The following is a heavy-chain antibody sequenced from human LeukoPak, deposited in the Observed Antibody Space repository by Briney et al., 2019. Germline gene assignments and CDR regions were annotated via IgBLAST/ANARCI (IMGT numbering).Heavy chain of an antibody. CDR1: GLTFSTYG. V-gene: IGHV3-23*01. CDR3: ARHSSGWYFDY. D-gene: IGHD6-19*01. J-gene: IGHJ4*02. CDR2: ISGSAVST. Sequence: GGSLRLSCAASGLTFSTYGMTWVRQAPGKGLEWVSAISGSAVSTYYADSVKGRFTISRDNSKNTLYLQMNSLRAEDTAVYYCARHSSGWYFDYWGQGTLVTVSS.